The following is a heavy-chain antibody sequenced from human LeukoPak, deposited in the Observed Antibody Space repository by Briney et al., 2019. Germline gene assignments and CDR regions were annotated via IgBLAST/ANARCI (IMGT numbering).Heavy chain of an antibody. D-gene: IGHD3-22*01. CDR3: ARSIGSSGYYLNWFDP. CDR1: GYSFTSYW. V-gene: IGHV5-51*01. Sequence: GESLKISCKGSGYSFTSYWIGWVRQMPGKGLEWMGIIYPGDSDTRYSPSFQGQVTISADKSISTAYLQWSSLKASDTAMYYCARSIGSSGYYLNWFDPWGQGPWSPSPQ. J-gene: IGHJ5*02. CDR2: IYPGDSDT.